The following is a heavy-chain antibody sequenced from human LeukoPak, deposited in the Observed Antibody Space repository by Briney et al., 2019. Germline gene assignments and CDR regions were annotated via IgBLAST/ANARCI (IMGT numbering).Heavy chain of an antibody. CDR2: INHSGST. V-gene: IGHV4-34*01. CDR1: GGSFSGYY. CDR3: ASSSGYDFWSGYYNSGFDY. J-gene: IGHJ4*02. Sequence: SETLSLTCAVYGGSFSGYYWSWLRQPPGKGLEWIGEINHSGSTNYNPSLKSRVTISVDTSKNQFSLKLSSVTAADTAVYYCASSSGYDFWSGYYNSGFDYWGQGTLVTVSS. D-gene: IGHD3-3*01.